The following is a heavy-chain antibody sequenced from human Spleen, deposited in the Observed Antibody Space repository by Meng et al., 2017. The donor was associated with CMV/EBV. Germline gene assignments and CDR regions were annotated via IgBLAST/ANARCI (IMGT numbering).Heavy chain of an antibody. CDR2: IKQDGTEK. CDR3: ARAIYADWLLFSS. V-gene: IGHV3-7*01. J-gene: IGHJ5*02. D-gene: IGHD3-9*01. Sequence: AASVFTLRSDWMGWVRHAPGKVLEWVANIKQDGTEKHYVDSVKGRFTISRDNAKSSLHLQMNSLRAEDTAVYYCARAIYADWLLFSSWGQGTLVTVSS. CDR1: VFTLRSDW.